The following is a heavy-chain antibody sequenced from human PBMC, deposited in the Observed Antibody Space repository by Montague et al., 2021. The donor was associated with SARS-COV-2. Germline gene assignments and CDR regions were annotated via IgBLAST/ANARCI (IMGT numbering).Heavy chain of an antibody. CDR2: INHSGNT. CDR3: ARGRAGTTFYYYYYGMDV. D-gene: IGHD4-17*01. CDR1: GGSFSGYY. V-gene: IGHV4-34*01. J-gene: IGHJ6*02. Sequence: SETLSLTCAVYGGSFSGYYWSWIRQPPGKGLEWIGEINHSGNTNYNPSLKSRVTISVDTSKNQFSLKLSSVTAADTAVYYCARGRAGTTFYYYYYGMDVWGQGTTVTVSS.